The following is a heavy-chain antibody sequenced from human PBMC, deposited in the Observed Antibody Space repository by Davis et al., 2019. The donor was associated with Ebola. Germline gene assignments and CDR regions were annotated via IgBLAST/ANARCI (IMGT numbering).Heavy chain of an antibody. CDR1: GFTFDSYA. CDR2: ISASGHST. V-gene: IGHV3-23*01. CDR3: ARLWVTTYAFDI. J-gene: IGHJ3*02. Sequence: PGGSLRLSCAASGFTFDSYAVSWVRQAPGKGLEWVPVISASGHSTHYADSVKGRFTISRDNSKNTLYLQMNSLRAEDTAVYYCARLWVTTYAFDIWGQGTMVTVSS. D-gene: IGHD4-17*01.